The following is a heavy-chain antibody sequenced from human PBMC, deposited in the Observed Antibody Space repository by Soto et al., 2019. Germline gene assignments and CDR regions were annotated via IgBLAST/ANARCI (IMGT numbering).Heavy chain of an antibody. CDR3: ARLHGYSSGWYDY. CDR2: IIPIFGTA. V-gene: IGHV1-69*13. Sequence: ASVKVSCKASGGTFSSYAISWVRQAPGQGLEWMGGIIPIFGTANYAQKFQGRVTITADESTSTAYMELTSLSSDDTAVYYCARLHGYSSGWYDYWGQGTLVTVSS. J-gene: IGHJ4*02. CDR1: GGTFSSYA. D-gene: IGHD6-19*01.